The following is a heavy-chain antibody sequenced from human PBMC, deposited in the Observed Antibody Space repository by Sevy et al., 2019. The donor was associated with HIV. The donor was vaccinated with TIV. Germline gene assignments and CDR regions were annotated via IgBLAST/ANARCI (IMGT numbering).Heavy chain of an antibody. Sequence: GGSLRLSCTASGFTFSDYYMSWIRQAPGKGLEWVSDISTSSNYINYADSVKGRFTFSRHNAKNSLYLQMNSLRAEDTAVYFCARVRYNYGQHYFDYWGQGTLVTVSS. CDR2: ISTSSNYI. CDR3: ARVRYNYGQHYFDY. V-gene: IGHV3-11*06. D-gene: IGHD5-18*01. CDR1: GFTFSDYY. J-gene: IGHJ4*02.